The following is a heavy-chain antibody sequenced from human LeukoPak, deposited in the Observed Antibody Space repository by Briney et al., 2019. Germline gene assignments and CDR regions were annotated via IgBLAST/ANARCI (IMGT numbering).Heavy chain of an antibody. V-gene: IGHV3-7*01. J-gene: IGHJ4*02. D-gene: IGHD2-2*01. CDR1: GFTFSSYW. CDR2: IKQDGSEK. Sequence: PGGSLRLSCAASGFTFSSYWMSWVRQAPGKGLEWVANIKQDGSEKYYVDSVKGRFTISRDNAKNSLYLQMNSLRAEDTAVYYCAREDIVVVPAAPKADFFDYWGQGTLVTVSS. CDR3: AREDIVVVPAAPKADFFDY.